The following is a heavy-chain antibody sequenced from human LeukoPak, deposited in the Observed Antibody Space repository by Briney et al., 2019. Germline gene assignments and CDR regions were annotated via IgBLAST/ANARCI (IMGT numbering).Heavy chain of an antibody. D-gene: IGHD3-22*01. J-gene: IGHJ6*02. CDR2: IGTAGDT. CDR1: GFTFSSYD. V-gene: IGHV3-13*01. Sequence: PGGSLRLSCAASGFTFSSYDMHWVRQATGKGLEWVSAIGTAGDTYYPGSVKGRFTISRENAKNSLYLQMNSLRAGDTAVYYCARVEHDSSGPWYYGMDVWGQGTTVTVSS. CDR3: ARVEHDSSGPWYYGMDV.